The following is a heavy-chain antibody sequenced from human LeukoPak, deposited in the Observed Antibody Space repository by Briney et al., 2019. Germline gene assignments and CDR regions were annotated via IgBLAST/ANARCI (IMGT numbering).Heavy chain of an antibody. Sequence: GGSLRLSCAASGFTFSSYEMNWVRQAPGKGLEWVSYISSSGSTRYYADSVKGRFTISRDNAKNSLYLQMNSLRAEDTAVYYCARHLSGITGYTYGRGIDYWGQGTLVTVSS. CDR3: ARHLSGITGYTYGRGIDY. D-gene: IGHD5-18*01. CDR2: ISSSGSTR. J-gene: IGHJ4*02. CDR1: GFTFSSYE. V-gene: IGHV3-48*03.